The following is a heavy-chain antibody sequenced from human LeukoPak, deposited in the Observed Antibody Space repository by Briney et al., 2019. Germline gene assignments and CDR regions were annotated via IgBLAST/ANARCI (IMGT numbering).Heavy chain of an antibody. J-gene: IGHJ4*02. CDR2: INHSGST. Sequence: PSETLSLTCAVYGGSFSGYYWSWIRQPPGKGLEWIGEINHSGSTNYNPSLKSRVTISVDTSKNQFSLKLSSVTAADTAVYYCARGKFLDSMYYYDSSGYYYLYYFDYWGQGTLVTVSS. CDR3: ARGKFLDSMYYYDSSGYYYLYYFDY. D-gene: IGHD3-22*01. V-gene: IGHV4-34*01. CDR1: GGSFSGYY.